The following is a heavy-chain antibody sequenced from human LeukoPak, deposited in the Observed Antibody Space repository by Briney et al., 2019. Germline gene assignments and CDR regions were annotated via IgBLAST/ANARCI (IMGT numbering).Heavy chain of an antibody. Sequence: SETLSLTCTVSGGSISSYYWSWIRQPPWKGLEWIGYIYYSGSTNYNPSLKSRVTISVDTSKNQFSLKLSSVTAADTAVYYCARHSPYGDYFDYWGQGTLVTVSS. CDR1: GGSISSYY. V-gene: IGHV4-59*08. J-gene: IGHJ4*02. D-gene: IGHD4-17*01. CDR2: IYYSGST. CDR3: ARHSPYGDYFDY.